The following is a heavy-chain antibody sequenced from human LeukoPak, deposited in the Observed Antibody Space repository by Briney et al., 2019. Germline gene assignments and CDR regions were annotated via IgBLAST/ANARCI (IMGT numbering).Heavy chain of an antibody. V-gene: IGHV3-23*01. CDR1: GFTFSSYA. CDR3: AKDHLGGYCTNGVCYVVGYFDY. Sequence: PGGSLRLSCAASGFTFSSYAMSWVRQAPGKGLEWVSAISGSGGSTYYADSVKGRFTISRDNSKNTLYLQMNSLRAEDTAVYYCAKDHLGGYCTNGVCYVVGYFDYWGQGTLVTVSS. D-gene: IGHD2-8*01. CDR2: ISGSGGST. J-gene: IGHJ4*02.